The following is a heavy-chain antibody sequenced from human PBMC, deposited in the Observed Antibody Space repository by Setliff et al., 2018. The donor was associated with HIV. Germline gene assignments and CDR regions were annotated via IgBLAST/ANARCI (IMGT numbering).Heavy chain of an antibody. V-gene: IGHV4-28*01. CDR2: IYYSGNS. CDR3: ARIRDGYNYVDY. J-gene: IGHJ4*02. CDR1: GYSISSGYY. Sequence: NPSETLSLTCAVSGYSISSGYYWGWIRQPPGKGLEWIGYIYYSGNSYYNPSLKSRVTMSVDTSKNQFSLKLSSVTAVDTAVYYCARIRDGYNYVDYWGQGTLVTVSS. D-gene: IGHD5-12*01.